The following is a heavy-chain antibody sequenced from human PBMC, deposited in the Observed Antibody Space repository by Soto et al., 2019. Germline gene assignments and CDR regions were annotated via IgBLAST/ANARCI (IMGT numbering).Heavy chain of an antibody. CDR1: GFTFSSYA. J-gene: IGHJ3*02. D-gene: IGHD2-2*01. Sequence: EVQLLESGGGLVQPGGSLRLSCAASGFTFSSYAMSWVRQAPGKGLEWVSAISGSGGSTYYADSVKGRFTISRDNSKNTLYLQMNSLRAEETAVYYCAKLLGYCSSTSCYALAFDIWGQGTMVTVSS. V-gene: IGHV3-23*01. CDR3: AKLLGYCSSTSCYALAFDI. CDR2: ISGSGGST.